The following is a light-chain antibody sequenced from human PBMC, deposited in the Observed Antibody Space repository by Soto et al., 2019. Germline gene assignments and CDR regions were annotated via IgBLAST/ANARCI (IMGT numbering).Light chain of an antibody. Sequence: EIVLTQSPGTLSLSPGERATLSCRASQSVSSSYLSWFQQKPGQAPRLLIYGASSRATGIPDRFSGSGSGTDFTLTISRLVAEDFAVYYCQHYGRTPPYTFGQGTKLEIK. CDR3: QHYGRTPPYT. V-gene: IGKV3-20*01. CDR1: QSVSSSY. CDR2: GAS. J-gene: IGKJ2*01.